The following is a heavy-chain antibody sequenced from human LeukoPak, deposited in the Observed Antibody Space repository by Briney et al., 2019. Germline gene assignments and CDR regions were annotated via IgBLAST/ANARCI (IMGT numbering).Heavy chain of an antibody. D-gene: IGHD6-13*01. CDR1: GGTFSSYA. Sequence: ASVKVSCKASGGTFSSYAISWVRQAPGQRLEWMGWINAGNGNTKYSQKFQGRVTITRDTSASTAYMELSSLRSEDTAVYYCASSKTRPFSSSWRQFDYWGQGTLVTVSS. CDR3: ASSKTRPFSSSWRQFDY. V-gene: IGHV1-3*01. J-gene: IGHJ4*02. CDR2: INAGNGNT.